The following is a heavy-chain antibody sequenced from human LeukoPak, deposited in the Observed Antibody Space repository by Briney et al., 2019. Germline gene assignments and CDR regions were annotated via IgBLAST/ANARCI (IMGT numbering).Heavy chain of an antibody. CDR2: ISYDGSNK. V-gene: IGHV3-30*01. J-gene: IGHJ3*02. CDR1: GFTFSSYA. D-gene: IGHD3-22*01. Sequence: PGGSLRLSCAASGFTFSSYAMHWVRQAPGKGLEWVAVISYDGSNKYYADSVKGRFTISRDNSKNTLYLQMNSLRAEDTAVYYCARGLYYYDSSGHDAFDIWGQGTMVNVS. CDR3: ARGLYYYDSSGHDAFDI.